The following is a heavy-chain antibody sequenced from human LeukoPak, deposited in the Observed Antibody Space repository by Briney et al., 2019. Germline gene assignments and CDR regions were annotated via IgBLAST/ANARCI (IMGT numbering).Heavy chain of an antibody. V-gene: IGHV3-21*01. CDR3: VSFYETY. D-gene: IGHD2-2*01. CDR1: GFTFSSYS. Sequence: PGGSLRLSCAASGFTFSSYSMNWIRQAPGKGLEWVSSISSSTSYIYYADSVKGRFTISKDNAKNTVYLQMNNLRAEDTAVYYCVSFYETYWGRGTLVTVSS. CDR2: ISSSTSYI. J-gene: IGHJ4*02.